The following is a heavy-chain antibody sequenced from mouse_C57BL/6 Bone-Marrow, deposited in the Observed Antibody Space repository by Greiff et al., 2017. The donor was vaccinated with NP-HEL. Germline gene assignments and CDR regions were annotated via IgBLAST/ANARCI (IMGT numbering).Heavy chain of an antibody. V-gene: IGHV5-9-1*02. D-gene: IGHD1-1*01. CDR3: TRCLYYYGSRYRYFYY. CDR2: ISSGGDYI. Sequence: EVMLVESGEGLVKPGGSLKLSCAASGFTFSSYAMSWVRQTPEKRLEWVAYISSGGDYIYYADTVQGRFTISSDNARNTLYRQMRSLKSEDTAMYYCTRCLYYYGSRYRYFYYWGQGTTLTASS. J-gene: IGHJ2*01. CDR1: GFTFSSYA.